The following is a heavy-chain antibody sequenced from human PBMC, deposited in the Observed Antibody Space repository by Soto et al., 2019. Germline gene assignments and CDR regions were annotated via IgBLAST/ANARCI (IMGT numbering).Heavy chain of an antibody. CDR3: AKDWYYNILTGYYYYGMDV. CDR2: ISYSGST. CDR1: GGSISSGEYY. D-gene: IGHD3-9*01. J-gene: IGHJ6*02. Sequence: PSETLSLTCTVSGGSISSGEYYWTWIRQPPGKGLEWIGYISYSGSTHYSPSLKSRVSITVDTSKNQFSLNLASVSAEDTAVYYCAKDWYYNILTGYYYYGMDVWGQGTTVTVSS. V-gene: IGHV4-30-4*01.